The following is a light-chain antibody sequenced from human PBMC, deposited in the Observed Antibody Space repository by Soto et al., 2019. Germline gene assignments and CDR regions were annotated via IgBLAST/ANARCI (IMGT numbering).Light chain of an antibody. CDR2: EVT. Sequence: QSVLTQPASVSGSPGQSITISCTGTSSDVGAYNYVSWYQQHPGKAPKLMIYEVTNRSSGVSNRFSGSKSDNTASLTISGLQAEDEADYYCSSFTTSYTYVFGTGTKVTVL. V-gene: IGLV2-14*01. CDR3: SSFTTSYTYV. J-gene: IGLJ1*01. CDR1: SSDVGAYNY.